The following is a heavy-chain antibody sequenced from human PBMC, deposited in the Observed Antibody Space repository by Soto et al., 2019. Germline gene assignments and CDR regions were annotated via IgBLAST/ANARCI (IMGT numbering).Heavy chain of an antibody. V-gene: IGHV3-23*01. J-gene: IGHJ4*02. CDR1: GFTFSSYA. CDR2: ISGSGGST. Sequence: GGSLRLSCAASGFTFSSYAMSWVRQAPGKGLEWVSAISGSGGSTYYADSVKGRFTISRDNSKNTLYLQMNSLRAEDTAVYYCAKFPSYDSSGPRDYWGQGTLVTVSS. D-gene: IGHD3-22*01. CDR3: AKFPSYDSSGPRDY.